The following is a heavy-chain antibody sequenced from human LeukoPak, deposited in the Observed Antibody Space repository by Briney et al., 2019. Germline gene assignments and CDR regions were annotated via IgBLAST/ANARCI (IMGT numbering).Heavy chain of an antibody. J-gene: IGHJ4*02. Sequence: GGSLRLSCAASGFTFSSYGMHRVRQAPGKGLEWVAVIWYDGSNKYYADSVKGRITISRDNSKNTLYLQMNSLRAEDTAVYYCARESYSGYEGFDYWGQGTLVTVSS. CDR2: IWYDGSNK. D-gene: IGHD5-12*01. CDR3: ARESYSGYEGFDY. V-gene: IGHV3-33*01. CDR1: GFTFSSYG.